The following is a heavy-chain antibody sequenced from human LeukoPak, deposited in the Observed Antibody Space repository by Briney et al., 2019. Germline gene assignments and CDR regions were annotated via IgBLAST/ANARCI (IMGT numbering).Heavy chain of an antibody. Sequence: SETLSLTCTVPGGSISSYYWSWIRQPAGKGLEWIGRIYTSGSTNYNPSLKSRVTISVDKSKNQFSLKLSSVTAADTAAYYCARVPCTSCFHFDYWGQGTLVTVSS. CDR3: ARVPCTSCFHFDY. D-gene: IGHD2-2*01. CDR1: GGSISSYY. V-gene: IGHV4-4*07. J-gene: IGHJ4*02. CDR2: IYTSGST.